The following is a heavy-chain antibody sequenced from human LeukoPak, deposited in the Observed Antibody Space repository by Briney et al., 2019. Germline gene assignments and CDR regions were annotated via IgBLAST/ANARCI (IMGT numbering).Heavy chain of an antibody. D-gene: IGHD1-1*01. Sequence: GGSLRLFCAASGFTFSKYWMHWVRQAPGKGLVWVSRINSDGSDTTYADSVKGRFTISRDNAKNTLYLQMKSLRAEDTALYYCARNWNYYDQWGQGTLVTVSS. CDR1: GFTFSKYW. V-gene: IGHV3-74*03. J-gene: IGHJ4*02. CDR3: ARNWNYYDQ. CDR2: INSDGSDT.